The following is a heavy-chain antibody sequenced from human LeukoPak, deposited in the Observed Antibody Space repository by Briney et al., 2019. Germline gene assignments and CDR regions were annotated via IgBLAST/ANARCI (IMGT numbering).Heavy chain of an antibody. CDR2: IYPGDSDT. Sequence: TGGSLQISCKGSGYGFTSYWIGWVRQMPGKGLEWMGIIYPGDSDTRYSPSFQGQVTISAEKSISNADLQWRSLEASDTAMYYCARLRGHPLHPAPTYYFDYWGQGTLVTVSS. CDR1: GYGFTSYW. D-gene: IGHD5-24*01. CDR3: ARLRGHPLHPAPTYYFDY. J-gene: IGHJ4*02. V-gene: IGHV5-51*01.